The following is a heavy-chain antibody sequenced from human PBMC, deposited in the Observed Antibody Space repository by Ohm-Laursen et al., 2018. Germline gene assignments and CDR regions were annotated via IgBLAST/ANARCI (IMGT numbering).Heavy chain of an antibody. D-gene: IGHD3-3*01. CDR2: INPSGGST. Sequence: SSVKVSCKASGYTFTGYYMHWVRQAPGQGLEWMGIINPSGGSTSYAQKFQGRVTMTRDTSTSTVYMELSSLRSEDTAVYYCAHEGRYYDFWSGRVSYYGMDVWGQGTTVTVSS. J-gene: IGHJ6*02. CDR3: AHEGRYYDFWSGRVSYYGMDV. CDR1: GYTFTGYY. V-gene: IGHV1-46*01.